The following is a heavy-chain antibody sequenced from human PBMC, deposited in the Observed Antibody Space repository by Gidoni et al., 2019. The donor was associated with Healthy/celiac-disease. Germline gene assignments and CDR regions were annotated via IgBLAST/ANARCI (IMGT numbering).Heavy chain of an antibody. V-gene: IGHV3-33*01. Sequence: QVQLVESGGGVVQPGRSLRLSCAASRFPSSADGMHGVRQAPGKGLRWVEVIWNDGSNRYYADSVKGRFTISRDNSKNTLYLQMNSLRAEDTAVYYCARDQYPHYYDSSGTVDYWGQGTLVTVSS. D-gene: IGHD3-22*01. J-gene: IGHJ4*02. CDR3: ARDQYPHYYDSSGTVDY. CDR2: IWNDGSNR. CDR1: RFPSSADG.